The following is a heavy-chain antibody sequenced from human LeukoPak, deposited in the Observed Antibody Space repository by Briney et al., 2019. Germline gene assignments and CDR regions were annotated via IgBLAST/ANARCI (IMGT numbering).Heavy chain of an antibody. V-gene: IGHV3-66*01. D-gene: IGHD4-17*01. CDR2: LFGGGDT. Sequence: PGGSLRLSCAASGFSVSDNYMTWVRQAPGKGLEWVSVLFGGGDTYYGDSVKGRFAISRDNSKNTVYLQMKSLRAEDTAVYYCARGQRTSVTLYYFDFWGQGTLVSVSS. CDR3: ARGQRTSVTLYYFDF. J-gene: IGHJ4*02. CDR1: GFSVSDNY.